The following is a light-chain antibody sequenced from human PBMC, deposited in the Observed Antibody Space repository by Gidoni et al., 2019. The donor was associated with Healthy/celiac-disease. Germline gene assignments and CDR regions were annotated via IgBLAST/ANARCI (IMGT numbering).Light chain of an antibody. Sequence: IQMSQSPSSLSASVGDRVTITCQASQDISNYLNWYQQKPGKAPKLLIYDASNLETGVPSRFSGSGSGTDFTFTISSLQPEDIATYDGQQYDNLAYTCXXXTKLEI. CDR1: QDISNY. CDR3: QQYDNLAYT. V-gene: IGKV1-33*01. CDR2: DAS. J-gene: IGKJ2*01.